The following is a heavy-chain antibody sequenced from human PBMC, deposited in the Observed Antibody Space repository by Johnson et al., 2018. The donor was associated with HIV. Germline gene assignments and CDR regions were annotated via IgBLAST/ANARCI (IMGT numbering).Heavy chain of an antibody. J-gene: IGHJ3*02. CDR1: GFTFSSYG. D-gene: IGHD2-21*02. V-gene: IGHV3-30*02. CDR3: AKDLGGAYCGGDCYGAFDI. CDR2: IRYDGSNK. Sequence: VQLVESGGGVVQPGGSLRLSCAASGFTFSSYGMHWVRQAPGKGLEWVAFIRYDGSNKYYADSVKGRFTISRDNSKNTLFLQMNSLRTEDTAVYYCAKDLGGAYCGGDCYGAFDIWGQGTMVTVSS.